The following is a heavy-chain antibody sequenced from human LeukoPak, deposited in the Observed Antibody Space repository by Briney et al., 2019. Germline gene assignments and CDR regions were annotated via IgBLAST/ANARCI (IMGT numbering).Heavy chain of an antibody. J-gene: IGHJ4*02. CDR3: ARNSGYGDPFDY. CDR1: GFSLSTSGMC. Sequence: SGPTLVNPTQTLTLTCTFSGFSLSTSGMCVSWIRQPPGKALEWLARIDWDDDKYYSTSLKTRLTISKDTSKNQVVLTMTNMDPVDTATYYCARNSGYGDPFDYWGQGTLVTVSS. V-gene: IGHV2-70*11. CDR2: IDWDDDK. D-gene: IGHD4-17*01.